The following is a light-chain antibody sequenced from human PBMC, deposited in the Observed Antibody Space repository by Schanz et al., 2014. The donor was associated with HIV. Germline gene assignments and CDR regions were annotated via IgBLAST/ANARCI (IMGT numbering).Light chain of an antibody. J-gene: IGKJ5*01. Sequence: EIVMTQSPATLSVSPGERATLSCRASQSVSSNLAWYQQKPGQAPRLLIYGASTRATGIPDRFSGSGSGTDFTLTLSRLEPEDFAVYYCQQYGSSSITFGQGTRLEIK. V-gene: IGKV3-20*01. CDR2: GAS. CDR3: QQYGSSSIT. CDR1: QSVSSN.